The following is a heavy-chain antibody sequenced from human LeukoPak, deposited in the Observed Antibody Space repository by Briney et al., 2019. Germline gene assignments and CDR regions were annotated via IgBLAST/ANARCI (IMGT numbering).Heavy chain of an antibody. CDR2: IYYSGST. J-gene: IGHJ6*03. CDR3: ARASADYYYYYMDV. V-gene: IGHV4-59*01. CDR1: GGSISSYF. Sequence: PSETLSLTCTVSGGSISSYFWSWIRQPPGKGLQWIGYIYYSGSTIYNPSLKSRVTISVDTSKNQFSLKLSSVTAADTAVYYCARASADYYYYYMDVWGKGTTVTISS.